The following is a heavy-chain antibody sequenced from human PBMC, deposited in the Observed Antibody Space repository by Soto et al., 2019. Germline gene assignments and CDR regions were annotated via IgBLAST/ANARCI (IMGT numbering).Heavy chain of an antibody. J-gene: IGHJ4*01. CDR2: ISSTTNYI. CDR3: ARESEDLTSNFDY. Sequence: PGGSLRLSCAASGFTFSRYSMNWVRQAPGKGLEWVSSISSTTNYIYYADSMKGRFTVSRDNAKNSVYLDMNSLSAEDTAVYYCARESEDLTSNFDYWGHGTLVTSSS. V-gene: IGHV3-21*01. CDR1: GFTFSRYS.